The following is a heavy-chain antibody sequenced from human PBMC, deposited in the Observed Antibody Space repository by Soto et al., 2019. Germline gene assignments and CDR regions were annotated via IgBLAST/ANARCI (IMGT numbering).Heavy chain of an antibody. CDR1: GFTFSSYA. V-gene: IGHV3-23*01. CDR2: ISGSGGST. Sequence: EVQLLESGGGLVQPGGSPRLSCAASGFTFSSYAMSWVRQAPGKGLEWVSVISGSGGSTYYADSVKGRFTISRDNSKNTLDLQMNSLRAEDTAVYYCAKRGSVSPFDYWGQGTLVTVSS. CDR3: AKRGSVSPFDY. J-gene: IGHJ4*01. D-gene: IGHD3-10*01.